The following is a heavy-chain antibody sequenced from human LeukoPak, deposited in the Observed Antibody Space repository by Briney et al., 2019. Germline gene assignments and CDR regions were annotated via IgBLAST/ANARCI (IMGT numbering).Heavy chain of an antibody. Sequence: ASVKVSCKASGYTFTSYGISWVRQAPGQGLEWMGWISVYNGNTNYAQKLQGRVTMTTDTSTSTAYMELRSLRSDDTAVYYCARDRLRFLEWSRDWFDPWGQGTLVTVSS. CDR2: ISVYNGNT. J-gene: IGHJ5*02. CDR1: GYTFTSYG. D-gene: IGHD3-3*01. CDR3: ARDRLRFLEWSRDWFDP. V-gene: IGHV1-18*01.